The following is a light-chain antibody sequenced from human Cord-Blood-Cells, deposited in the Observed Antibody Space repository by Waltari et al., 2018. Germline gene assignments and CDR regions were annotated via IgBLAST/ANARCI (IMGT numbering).Light chain of an antibody. V-gene: IGLV2-23*02. CDR3: CSYAGSSTFVV. Sequence: QSSMTPPSSLYRSPGPSIPIASTGCSTWCVIYDLFTCYQQHPGKAPKLMIYEVSKRPSGVSNRFSGSKSGNTASLTISGLQAEDEADYYCCSYAGSSTFVVFGGGTKLTVL. CDR1: STWCVIYDL. J-gene: IGLJ2*01. CDR2: EVS.